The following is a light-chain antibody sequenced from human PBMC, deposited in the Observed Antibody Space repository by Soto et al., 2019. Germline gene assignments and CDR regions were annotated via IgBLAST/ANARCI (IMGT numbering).Light chain of an antibody. Sequence: DIQMTQSPPSLSASVGDRVTITCRARQSISSYLNLYQQNPGKAPKLLIYAASSLQSRVPSRFGGSGSATDFTLTISSLPPEDFATYYGQQCYSMYTFGQGTKLEIK. CDR1: QSISSY. CDR3: QQCYSMYT. CDR2: AAS. J-gene: IGKJ2*01. V-gene: IGKV1-39*01.